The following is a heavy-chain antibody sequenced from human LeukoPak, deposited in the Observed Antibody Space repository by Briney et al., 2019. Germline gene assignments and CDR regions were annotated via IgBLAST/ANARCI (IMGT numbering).Heavy chain of an antibody. J-gene: IGHJ4*02. CDR3: ARDGGPLYDYVWGSYRIDY. Sequence: GAAVKVSCKASGYIFTSYAIHWVRQVPGQRLEWMGWNNGGNGNTKESQKLQGRVTITRDTSASTVYLELSSLRSEDTAVYYCARDGGPLYDYVWGSYRIDYWGQGTLVTVSS. V-gene: IGHV1-3*01. D-gene: IGHD3-16*02. CDR2: NNGGNGNT. CDR1: GYIFTSYA.